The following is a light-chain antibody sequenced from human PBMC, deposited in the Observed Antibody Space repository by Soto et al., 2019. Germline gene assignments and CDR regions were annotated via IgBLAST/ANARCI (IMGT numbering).Light chain of an antibody. J-gene: IGKJ1*01. V-gene: IGKV1-39*01. CDR3: QQYNSYSWT. Sequence: DTQMTQSPSSLSASVRDRVTITCRASQSISNYLNWYQQKPGKAPKLLIYTASSLQSGVPSRFSGSGSGTEFTLTISSLQPDDFATYYCQQYNSYSWTFGQGTKVDIK. CDR1: QSISNY. CDR2: TAS.